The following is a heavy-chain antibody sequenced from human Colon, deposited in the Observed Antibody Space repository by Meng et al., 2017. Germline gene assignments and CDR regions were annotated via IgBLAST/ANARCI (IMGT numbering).Heavy chain of an antibody. D-gene: IGHD2-2*01. CDR1: NGSINSADYY. J-gene: IGHJ4*02. V-gene: IGHV4-30-4*01. CDR2: IHSSGNT. Sequence: QVHLQQWGAGLVKPSQTLSLTCTISNGSINSADYYWNWIRQPPGKGPEWLGYIHSSGNTYYTPSLKSRLAMSLDTFKNQFSLRLTSVTAADTAVYYCARNPVIPDARTFDFWGQGALVTVSS. CDR3: ARNPVIPDARTFDF.